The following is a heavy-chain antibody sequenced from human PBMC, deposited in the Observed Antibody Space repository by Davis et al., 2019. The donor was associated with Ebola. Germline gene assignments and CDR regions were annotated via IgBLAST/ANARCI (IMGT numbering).Heavy chain of an antibody. CDR2: IRSKANSYAT. J-gene: IGHJ4*02. D-gene: IGHD3-10*01. Sequence: PGGSLRLSCAASGFTFSGSAMHWVRQASGKGLEWVGRIRSKANSYATAYAASVKGRFTISRDDSKNTAYLQMNSLKTEDTAVYYCARERYYYGSGSYFDYWGQGTLVTVSS. CDR3: ARERYYYGSGSYFDY. V-gene: IGHV3-73*01. CDR1: GFTFSGSA.